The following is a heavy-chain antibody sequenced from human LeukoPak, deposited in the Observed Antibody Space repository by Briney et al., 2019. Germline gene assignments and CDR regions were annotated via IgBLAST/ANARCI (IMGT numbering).Heavy chain of an antibody. CDR3: ARCLIFGALDY. J-gene: IGHJ4*02. V-gene: IGHV4-39*07. Sequence: SETLSLTCTVSGGSISSSSYYWGWIRQPPGKGLEWIGSIYYSGSTYYNPSLKSRVTISVDTSKNQFSLKLSSVTAADTAVYYCARCLIFGALDYWGQGTLVTVSS. CDR1: GGSISSSSYY. CDR2: IYYSGST. D-gene: IGHD3-3*01.